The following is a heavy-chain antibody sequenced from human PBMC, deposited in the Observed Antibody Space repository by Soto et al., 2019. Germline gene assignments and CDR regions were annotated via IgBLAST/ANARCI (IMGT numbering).Heavy chain of an antibody. J-gene: IGHJ6*02. D-gene: IGHD6-13*01. Sequence: QVQLQESGPGLMKPSGTLSLICSVSGESVGRGTNYWSWVRQAPGRGLEWIGYIFDAATAIYNPSFESRGSISLDAAKNQVSLKLTSVTAADTAIYYCARDRRGRADGFIYYYGMEVWGQGTSVTVSS. CDR2: IFDAATA. CDR3: ARDRRGRADGFIYYYGMEV. V-gene: IGHV4-61*01. CDR1: GESVGRGTNY.